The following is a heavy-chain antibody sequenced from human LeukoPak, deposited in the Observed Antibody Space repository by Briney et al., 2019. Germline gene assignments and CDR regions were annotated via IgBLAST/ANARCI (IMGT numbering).Heavy chain of an antibody. CDR3: AGRTSSPRAFDI. CDR1: GFSVSSDY. D-gene: IGHD2-2*01. Sequence: GGSLRLPCAASGFSVSSDYMSWVRQAPGKGLEWVSIIYSGGNTYYADSVKGRFTISRDNSKNTLYLQMNSLRAEDTAVYYCAGRTSSPRAFDIWGQGTMVTVSS. V-gene: IGHV3-53*01. J-gene: IGHJ3*02. CDR2: IYSGGNT.